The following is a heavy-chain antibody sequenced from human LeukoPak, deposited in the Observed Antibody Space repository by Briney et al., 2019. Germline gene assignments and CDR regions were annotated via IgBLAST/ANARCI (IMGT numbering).Heavy chain of an antibody. Sequence: GGSLRLSCAASGFTVSNNYMSWVRQAPGKGLEWVSIIYSGGNTNYADSVRGRFTISRDNSENTLHLQMNRLRAEDTAVYYCARDGADRCSGSSCYYDYYGMDVWGQGTSVSVSS. D-gene: IGHD2-15*01. CDR1: GFTVSNNY. CDR3: ARDGADRCSGSSCYYDYYGMDV. J-gene: IGHJ6*02. CDR2: IYSGGNT. V-gene: IGHV3-66*01.